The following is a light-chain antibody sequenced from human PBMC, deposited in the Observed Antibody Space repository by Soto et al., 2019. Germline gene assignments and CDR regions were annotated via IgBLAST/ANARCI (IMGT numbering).Light chain of an antibody. CDR3: QQYTGTPPELT. CDR2: GAS. CDR1: QSVSSRY. V-gene: IGKV3-20*01. J-gene: IGKJ4*01. Sequence: EIVLTQSPGTLSLSPGERATLSCRASQSVSSRYLAWYQQKPGQAPRLLILGASSRATGIPDRFSGGGSGTDFTLTISRLEHEDFAVYYCQQYTGTPPELTFGGGTKVEIK.